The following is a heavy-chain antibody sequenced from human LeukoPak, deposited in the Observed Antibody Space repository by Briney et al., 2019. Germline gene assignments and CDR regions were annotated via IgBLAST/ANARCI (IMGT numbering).Heavy chain of an antibody. CDR1: GGSISSSSYY. CDR2: IHYSGST. J-gene: IGHJ4*02. Sequence: PSETLSLTCTVSGGSISSSSYYWGWIRQPPGKGLEWIGSIHYSGSTYYNPSLKSRVTISVDTSKNQFSLKLSSVTAADTAVYYCARRPRYSSSWVYFDYWGQGTLVTVSS. V-gene: IGHV4-39*01. D-gene: IGHD6-13*01. CDR3: ARRPRYSSSWVYFDY.